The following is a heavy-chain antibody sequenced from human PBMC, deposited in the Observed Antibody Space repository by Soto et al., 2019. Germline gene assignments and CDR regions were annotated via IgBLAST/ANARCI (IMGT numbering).Heavy chain of an antibody. J-gene: IGHJ6*02. CDR3: AKDLVNATARRPLNYYLGMDV. D-gene: IGHD1-1*01. V-gene: IGHV3-30*18. CDR2: ISNDGSNK. CDR1: GFIFSSYG. Sequence: QVQLVESGGGVVQPGRSLRLSCAASGFIFSSYGMHWVRQAPGKGLEWVAVISNDGSNKYYADSVKCRFTSSRDNSKSTLYLQMNSLRDEDTAVYYCAKDLVNATARRPLNYYLGMDVWCQGTTVTVS.